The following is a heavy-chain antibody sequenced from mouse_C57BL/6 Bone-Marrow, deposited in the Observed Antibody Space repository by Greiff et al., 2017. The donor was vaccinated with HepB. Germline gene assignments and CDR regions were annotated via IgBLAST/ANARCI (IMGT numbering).Heavy chain of an antibody. CDR2: IWGGGST. J-gene: IGHJ1*03. D-gene: IGHD1-1*01. CDR3: AKHANYYGSSYDWYFDV. V-gene: IGHV2-9*01. CDR1: GFSLTSYG. Sequence: QVQLQQSGPGLVAPSQSLSITCTVSGFSLTSYGVDWVRQPPGKGLEWLGVIWGGGSTNYNSALMSRLSISKDNSKSQVFLKMNSLQTDDTAMYYCAKHANYYGSSYDWYFDVWGTGTTVTVSS.